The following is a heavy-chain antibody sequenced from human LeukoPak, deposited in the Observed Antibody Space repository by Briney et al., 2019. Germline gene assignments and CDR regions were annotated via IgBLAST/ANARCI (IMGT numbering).Heavy chain of an antibody. V-gene: IGHV4-4*07. Sequence: PSETLSLTCTVSGGSISNYYWNWIRQPAGEGLEWIGRIYASGSTYHNPPLKSRVTMSVDTSKNQFSLKLSSVTAADTAVYYCARESVVDNWFDPWGQGTLVTVSS. CDR1: GGSISNYY. CDR3: ARESVVDNWFDP. CDR2: IYASGST. J-gene: IGHJ5*02. D-gene: IGHD6-6*01.